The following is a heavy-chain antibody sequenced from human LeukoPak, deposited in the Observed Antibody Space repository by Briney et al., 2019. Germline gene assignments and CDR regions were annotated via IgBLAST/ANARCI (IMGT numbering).Heavy chain of an antibody. V-gene: IGHV3-48*03. CDR1: GFTFSSYE. CDR2: ISSSGSTI. J-gene: IGHJ6*02. Sequence: GGSLRLSCAASGFTFSSYEMNWVRQAPGKGLEWVSYISSSGSTIYYADSVKGRFTISRDNAKDSLYLQMNSLRAEDTAVYYCARDLAPSYYGMDVWGQGTTVTVSS. D-gene: IGHD2-15*01. CDR3: ARDLAPSYYGMDV.